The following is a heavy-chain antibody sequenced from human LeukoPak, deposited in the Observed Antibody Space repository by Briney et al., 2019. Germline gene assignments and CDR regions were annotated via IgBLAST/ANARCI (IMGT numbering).Heavy chain of an antibody. J-gene: IGHJ4*02. CDR2: INHSGST. V-gene: IGHV4-34*01. Sequence: PSETLSLTCAVYGGSFSGYYWSWIRQPPGKGLEWIGEINHSGSTNYNPSLKSRVTISVDTSKNQFSLKLSSVTAADTAVYYCARGQDRPQHYYGSGSYLARSSRFDYWGQGTLVTVSS. CDR3: ARGQDRPQHYYGSGSYLARSSRFDY. D-gene: IGHD3-10*01. CDR1: GGSFSGYY.